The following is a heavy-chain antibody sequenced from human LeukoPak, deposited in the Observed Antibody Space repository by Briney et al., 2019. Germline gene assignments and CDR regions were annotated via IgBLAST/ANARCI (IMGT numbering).Heavy chain of an antibody. CDR3: VRGSTLRHYQY. V-gene: IGHV4-39*01. Sequence: SETLSLTCTVSGGSISSSTYYWGWIRRPPGKGLEWIGSIYYSGSTYYSPSLKSRVTVSVDTSKNQFSLNLSSVTAADTAVYYCVRGSTLRHYQYWGQGTLVTVSS. D-gene: IGHD3-16*01. J-gene: IGHJ4*02. CDR1: GGSISSSTYY. CDR2: IYYSGST.